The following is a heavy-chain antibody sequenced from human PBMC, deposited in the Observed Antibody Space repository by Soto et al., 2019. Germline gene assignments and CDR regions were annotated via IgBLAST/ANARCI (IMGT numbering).Heavy chain of an antibody. CDR1: GGSISSYY. Sequence: SETLSLTCTVSGGSISSYYWSWIRQPPGKGLEGIGYIYHSGSIYYNPSIKSRITKSEDRSKNQLSLKLSSVTAADTAVYYCARVPDYWGQETLVTVS. J-gene: IGHJ4*02. V-gene: IGHV4-59*12. CDR2: IYHSGSI. CDR3: ARVPDY.